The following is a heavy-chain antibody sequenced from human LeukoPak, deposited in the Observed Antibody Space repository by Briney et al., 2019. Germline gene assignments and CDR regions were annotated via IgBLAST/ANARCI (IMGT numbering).Heavy chain of an antibody. V-gene: IGHV3-30*02. D-gene: IGHD2-15*01. CDR2: IWYGGSNK. CDR3: AKGPAYYMDV. J-gene: IGHJ6*03. CDR1: GFIFSSYG. Sequence: GGSLRLSCAASGFIFSSYGMHWVRQAPGRGLEGVAVIWYGGSNKYYADSVKGRFTISRDNSKNTLYLQMNSLRAEDTAVYYCAKGPAYYMDVWGKGTTVTVSS.